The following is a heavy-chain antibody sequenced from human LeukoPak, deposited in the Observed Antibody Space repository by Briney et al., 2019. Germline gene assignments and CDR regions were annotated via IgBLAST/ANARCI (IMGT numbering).Heavy chain of an antibody. CDR2: IYYSGST. CDR1: GGSISGYY. J-gene: IGHJ4*02. V-gene: IGHV4-59*12. CDR3: AREGGPYRPLDY. Sequence: SETLSLTCTVSGGSISGYYWSWLRQPPGKGLEWIGHIYYSGSTNYNPSLRSRLTISLDTSTSQFSLRLTSVTAADTAVYYCAREGGPYRPLDYSGQGTLVTVSS.